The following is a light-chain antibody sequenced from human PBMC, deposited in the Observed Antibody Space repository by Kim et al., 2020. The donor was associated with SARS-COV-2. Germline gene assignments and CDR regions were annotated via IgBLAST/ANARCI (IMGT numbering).Light chain of an antibody. CDR1: SLRSYY. Sequence: ALGHTGRITCQGDSLRSYYASWYQQKPGQAPVLVIYGKNNRPSGIPDRFSGSSSGNTASLTITGAQAEDEADYYCNSRDSSGNHLVFGGGTQLTVL. J-gene: IGLJ2*01. CDR2: GKN. CDR3: NSRDSSGNHLV. V-gene: IGLV3-19*01.